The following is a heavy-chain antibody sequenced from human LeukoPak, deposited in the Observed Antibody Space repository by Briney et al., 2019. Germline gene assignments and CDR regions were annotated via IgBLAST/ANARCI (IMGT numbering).Heavy chain of an antibody. J-gene: IGHJ4*02. CDR3: ARDGRSGNFDK. CDR1: GFTFSGYW. V-gene: IGHV3-74*01. D-gene: IGHD3-3*01. CDR2: IRSDGSIT. Sequence: PGESLRLSCVASGFTFSGYWMHWVRQAPGKGLAWVSVIRSDGSITTYADSVKGRFTISRDTAKNTLYLQMNSLRAEDTAVYYCARDGRSGNFDKWGQGTLVSVSS.